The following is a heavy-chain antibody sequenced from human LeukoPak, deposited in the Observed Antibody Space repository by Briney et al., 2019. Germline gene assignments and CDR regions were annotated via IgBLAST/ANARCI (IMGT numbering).Heavy chain of an antibody. D-gene: IGHD3-3*01. Sequence: SETLSLTCSVSGGSISSYYWSWIRQLPGKGLEWIGEINHSGSTNYNPSLKSRVTISVDTSKNQFSLKLSSVTAADTAVYYCASRHPHTRPLDYWGQGTLVTVSS. V-gene: IGHV4-34*01. J-gene: IGHJ4*02. CDR1: GGSISSYY. CDR3: ASRHPHTRPLDY. CDR2: INHSGST.